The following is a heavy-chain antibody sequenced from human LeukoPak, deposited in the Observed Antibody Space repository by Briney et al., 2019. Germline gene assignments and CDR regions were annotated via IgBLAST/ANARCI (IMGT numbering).Heavy chain of an antibody. CDR1: GFTFRSDW. CDR3: ARDYGGSSPFDC. Sequence: GGSLRLSYAASGFTFRSDWMSWVRQAPGKGLEWVANINQNGSEKYYVDSVKGRFTISRDTAKNSLYLQMNSLRAEDTAVYYCARDYGGSSPFDCWGQGTLVTVSS. V-gene: IGHV3-7*01. D-gene: IGHD4-23*01. CDR2: INQNGSEK. J-gene: IGHJ4*02.